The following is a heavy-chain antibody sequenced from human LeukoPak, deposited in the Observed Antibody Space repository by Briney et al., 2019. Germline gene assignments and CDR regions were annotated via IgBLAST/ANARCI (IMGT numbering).Heavy chain of an antibody. Sequence: GGSLRLSCAASGFTVSDYYISWIRQAPGKGLESVANIKQDGSEKNYVDSVKGRFTISRDNAKNSLALQMNSLRAEDTAVYYCARAGGYASSWAYWGQGTLVTVSS. CDR2: IKQDGSEK. V-gene: IGHV3-7*01. CDR1: GFTVSDYY. CDR3: ARAGGYASSWAY. J-gene: IGHJ4*02. D-gene: IGHD5-12*01.